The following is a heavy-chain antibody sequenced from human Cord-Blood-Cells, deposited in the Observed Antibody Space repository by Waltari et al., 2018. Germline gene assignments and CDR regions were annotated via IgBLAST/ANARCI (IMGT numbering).Heavy chain of an antibody. V-gene: IGHV3-23*01. CDR1: GFTFSRYA. CDR3: AIPGYCSGGSCYSEYFQH. CDR2: ISGSGGST. Sequence: EVQLLESGGGLVQPGGSLRLSCAASGFTFSRYAMSWFRQAPGKGLEWVSAISGSGGSTYYADSVKGRFTISRDNSKNTLYLQMNSLRAEDTAVYYCAIPGYCSGGSCYSEYFQHWGQGTLVTVSS. D-gene: IGHD2-15*01. J-gene: IGHJ1*01.